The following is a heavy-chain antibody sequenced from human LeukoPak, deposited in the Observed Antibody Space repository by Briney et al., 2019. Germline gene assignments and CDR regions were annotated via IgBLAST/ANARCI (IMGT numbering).Heavy chain of an antibody. V-gene: IGHV1-69*13. J-gene: IGHJ5*02. CDR1: GGTFSSYA. Sequence: ASVKVSCKASGGTFSSYAISWVRQAPGQGLEWMGGIIPIFGTANYAQKFQGRVTITADESTSTAYMELSSLRSEDTAVYYCARGVLELRRGMGWFDPWRQGTLVTVSS. CDR2: IIPIFGTA. CDR3: ARGVLELRRGMGWFDP. D-gene: IGHD1-7*01.